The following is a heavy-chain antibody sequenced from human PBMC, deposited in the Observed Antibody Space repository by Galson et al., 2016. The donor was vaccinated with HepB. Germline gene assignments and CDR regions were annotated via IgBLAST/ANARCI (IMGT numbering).Heavy chain of an antibody. Sequence: SETLSLTCIVSGGSISSDYYWGWIRQPPGRGLEWIGSIYSSEDTYYNPSLKSRVTISVDTPKNQFSLRLDSVTAADTGLYYCATGIVVAGKYYYHHMDVWGKGTTVTVSS. CDR3: ATGIVVAGKYYYHHMDV. CDR2: IYSSEDT. D-gene: IGHD6-19*01. J-gene: IGHJ6*03. V-gene: IGHV4-39*01. CDR1: GGSISSDYY.